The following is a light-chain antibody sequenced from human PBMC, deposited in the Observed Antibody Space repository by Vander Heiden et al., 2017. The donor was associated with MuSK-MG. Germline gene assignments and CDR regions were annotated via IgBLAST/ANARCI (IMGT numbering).Light chain of an antibody. J-gene: IGKJ3*01. CDR2: ATS. V-gene: IGKV1-39*01. Sequence: DIQLTQSPSSLSASAGARVTITCRTSQGIRNYLNWYQQKPGKAPKLLIYATSRLERGVPSRFSGGGSGTDFTLTINSLQPEDFATYFCQQTDNSPFSFGHGTKVDVK. CDR3: QQTDNSPFS. CDR1: QGIRNY.